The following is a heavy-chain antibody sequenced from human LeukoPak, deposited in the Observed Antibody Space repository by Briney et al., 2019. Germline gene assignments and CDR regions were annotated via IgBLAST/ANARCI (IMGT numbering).Heavy chain of an antibody. Sequence: PSETLSLTCTVSGGSISSSSYYWGWIRQPPGKGLEWIGSIYYSGSTNYNPSLKSRVTISVDTSKNQFSLKLSSVTAADTAVYYCAREVGGDILTGYGEDWFDPWGQGTLVTVSS. V-gene: IGHV4-39*07. CDR1: GGSISSSSYY. CDR3: AREVGGDILTGYGEDWFDP. J-gene: IGHJ5*02. CDR2: IYYSGST. D-gene: IGHD3-9*01.